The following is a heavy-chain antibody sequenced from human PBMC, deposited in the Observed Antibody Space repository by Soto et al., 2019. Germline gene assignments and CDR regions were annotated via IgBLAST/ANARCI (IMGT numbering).Heavy chain of an antibody. Sequence: GGSLRLSCAASGFTFSSYGMHWVRQAPGKGLEWVAVIWYDGSNKYYADSVKGRFTISRDNSKNTLYLQMNSLRAEDTAVYYCARGPTEVVVVTDDAFDIWGQGTMVTVS. V-gene: IGHV3-33*01. CDR1: GFTFSSYG. CDR2: IWYDGSNK. CDR3: ARGPTEVVVVTDDAFDI. J-gene: IGHJ3*02. D-gene: IGHD3-22*01.